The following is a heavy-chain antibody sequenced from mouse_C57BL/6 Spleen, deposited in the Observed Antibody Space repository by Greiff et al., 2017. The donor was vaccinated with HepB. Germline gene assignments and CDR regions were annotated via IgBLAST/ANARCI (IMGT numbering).Heavy chain of an antibody. D-gene: IGHD1-1*01. CDR1: GYTFTSYW. CDR3: ARGGYYGKGYFDY. V-gene: IGHV1-52*01. J-gene: IGHJ2*01. CDR2: IDPSDSET. Sequence: VQLQQPGAELVRPGSSVKLSCKASGYTFTSYWMHWVKQRPIQGLEWIGNIDPSDSETHYNQKFKDKATLTVDKSSSTAYMQLSSLTSEDSAVYYCARGGYYGKGYFDYWGQGTTLTVSS.